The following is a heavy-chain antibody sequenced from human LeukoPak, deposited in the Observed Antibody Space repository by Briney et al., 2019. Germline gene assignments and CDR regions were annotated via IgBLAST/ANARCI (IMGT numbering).Heavy chain of an antibody. CDR3: GRDLGYSSGSISYVGNLDY. J-gene: IGHJ4*02. CDR1: GFTFSSYA. D-gene: IGHD2-15*01. Sequence: PGRSLRLSCAASGFTFSSYAMHWVRQAPGKGLEWVAVISYDGSNKYYADSVKGRFTISRDNSKNTLYLQMNSLRAEDTAVYYCGRDLGYSSGSISYVGNLDYWGQGTLVTVSS. CDR2: ISYDGSNK. V-gene: IGHV3-30*14.